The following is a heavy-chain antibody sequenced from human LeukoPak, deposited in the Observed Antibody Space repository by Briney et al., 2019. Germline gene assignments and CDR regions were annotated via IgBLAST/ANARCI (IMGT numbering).Heavy chain of an antibody. V-gene: IGHV4-34*01. D-gene: IGHD6-19*01. CDR3: ARPPNSSGWYYFDY. CDR2: INHSGST. CDR1: GVSFSGYY. J-gene: IGHJ4*02. Sequence: PSETLSLTCAVYGVSFSGYYWSWIRQPPGRGLEWIGEINHSGSTNYNPSLKSRVTISVDTSKNQFSLKLSSVTAADTAVYYCARPPNSSGWYYFDYWGQGTLVTVSS.